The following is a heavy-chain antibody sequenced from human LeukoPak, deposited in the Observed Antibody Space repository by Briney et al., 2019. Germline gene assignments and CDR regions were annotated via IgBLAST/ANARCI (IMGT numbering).Heavy chain of an antibody. J-gene: IGHJ3*02. Sequence: PGGSLRLSCAASGVTLSSYEMNWVRQAPGKGLEWVSYSSSNGKSIYHADSVKGRFTISRDNAKNSLYLQMKSLRAEDTAVYYCAARAILTGHTEGFDICGQGTEVTVSS. CDR2: SSSNGKSI. CDR3: AARAILTGHTEGFDI. CDR1: GVTLSSYE. V-gene: IGHV3-48*03. D-gene: IGHD3-9*01.